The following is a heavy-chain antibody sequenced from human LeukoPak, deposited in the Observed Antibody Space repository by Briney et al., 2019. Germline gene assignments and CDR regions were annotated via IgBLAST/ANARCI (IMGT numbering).Heavy chain of an antibody. Sequence: ASVKVSCKTSGYTFTSHGISWLRQAPGQGLEWMGWIRPSNGDTKYAEKVQGRLSMTTDTYTTTAYMELRSLRSDDTAVYYCAGDWPTVIADYWGQGTLVTVSA. J-gene: IGHJ4*02. CDR2: IRPSNGDT. V-gene: IGHV1-18*01. CDR1: GYTFTSHG. D-gene: IGHD4-11*01. CDR3: AGDWPTVIADY.